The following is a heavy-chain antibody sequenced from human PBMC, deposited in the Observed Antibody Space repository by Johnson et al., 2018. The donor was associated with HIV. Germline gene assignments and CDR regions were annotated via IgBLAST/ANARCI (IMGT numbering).Heavy chain of an antibody. J-gene: IGHJ3*02. D-gene: IGHD6-6*01. V-gene: IGHV3-53*01. CDR2: IYSGGST. Sequence: VQLVESGGGLIQPGGSLRLSCAASGFTVSTNYMSWVRQAPGTGLEWVSVIYSGGSTYYADSVKGRFTISRDNSKNSLYLQMNRLRAEDTALYYCARDRRSIAARPGAAFDIWGQGTMVTVSS. CDR3: ARDRRSIAARPGAAFDI. CDR1: GFTVSTNY.